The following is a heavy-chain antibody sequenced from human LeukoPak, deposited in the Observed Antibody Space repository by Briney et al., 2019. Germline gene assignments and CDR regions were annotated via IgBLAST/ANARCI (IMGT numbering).Heavy chain of an antibody. Sequence: GASVKVSCKPSGYTFTVNYLHWVRQAPGQGLEWMGGIIPMFATPKYAQKFQGRVTMTTDESTSTAHMELSRLRYDDTAVYYCARVVMAYYDTVTGYGPEDYYMDVWGKGTTVTVSS. CDR3: ARVVMAYYDTVTGYGPEDYYMDV. V-gene: IGHV1-69*05. CDR2: IIPMFATP. J-gene: IGHJ6*03. CDR1: GYTFTVNY. D-gene: IGHD3-9*01.